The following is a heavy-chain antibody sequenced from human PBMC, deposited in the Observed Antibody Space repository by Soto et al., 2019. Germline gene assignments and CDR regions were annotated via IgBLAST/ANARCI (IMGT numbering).Heavy chain of an antibody. D-gene: IGHD6-6*01. CDR3: ARSSSSSGP. Sequence: EVQLLESGGGLVQPGGSWRLSCAASGFTFSSYARSGVRQVQGKGLEWVSAISDSGGSTYYADSVKGRFTISRDNSKSTLYLQMNSLRAEDTAIYYCARSSSSSGPWGQGTLVTVSS. CDR1: GFTFSSYA. V-gene: IGHV3-23*01. J-gene: IGHJ4*02. CDR2: ISDSGGST.